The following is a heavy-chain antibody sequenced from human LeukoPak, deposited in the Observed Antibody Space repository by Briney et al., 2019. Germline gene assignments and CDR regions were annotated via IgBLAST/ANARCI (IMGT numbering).Heavy chain of an antibody. V-gene: IGHV3-30*04. Sequence: GGSLRLSCAASGFTFSSYAMHWVRQAPGKGLEWVAVISYDGSNKYYADSVKGRFTISRDNSKNTVSLQMNSLRAEDTAVYYCASLAAAGTINYYYYMDVWGKGTTVTVSS. CDR2: ISYDGSNK. CDR1: GFTFSSYA. D-gene: IGHD6-13*01. J-gene: IGHJ6*03. CDR3: ASLAAAGTINYYYYMDV.